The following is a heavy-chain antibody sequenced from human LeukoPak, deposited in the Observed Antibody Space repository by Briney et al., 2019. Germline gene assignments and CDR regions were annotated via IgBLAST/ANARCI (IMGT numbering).Heavy chain of an antibody. CDR2: ISYDGSNK. CDR1: GFTFSSYG. D-gene: IGHD3-10*01. V-gene: IGHV3-30*03. Sequence: PGGSLRLSCAASGFTFSSYGMHWVRQAPGKGLEWVAVISYDGSNKYYADSVKGRFTTSRDNVKNSLYLQMNSLRAEDTAVYYCARGMRLVRGLMFDYWGQGTLVTVSS. CDR3: ARGMRLVRGLMFDY. J-gene: IGHJ4*02.